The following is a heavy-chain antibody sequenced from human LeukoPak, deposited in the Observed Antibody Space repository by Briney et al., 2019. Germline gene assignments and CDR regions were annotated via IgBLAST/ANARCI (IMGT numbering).Heavy chain of an antibody. J-gene: IGHJ4*02. CDR3: ARGDHYDFWSDYYTQTGFFFDR. D-gene: IGHD3-3*01. Sequence: SETLSLTCAVYGGSFSGYYWTWIRHIPGKGLDWIGEINYGGDTNYNPSLKSRVTISVDTSGNQFSLKMTSVTAADTAVYFCARGDHYDFWSDYYTQTGFFFDRWGQGTLVTVSS. CDR1: GGSFSGYY. V-gene: IGHV4-34*01. CDR2: INYGGDT.